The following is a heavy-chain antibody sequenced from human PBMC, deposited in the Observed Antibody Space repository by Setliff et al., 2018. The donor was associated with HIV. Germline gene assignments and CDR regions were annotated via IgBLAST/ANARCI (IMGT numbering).Heavy chain of an antibody. J-gene: IGHJ4*02. CDR2: INHSGST. CDR3: AGGPGTTSIDY. V-gene: IGHV4-34*01. CDR1: GGSFSYDY. Sequence: SETLSLTCGVYGGSFSYDYWSWIRQPPGKGLEWIGEINHSGSTNYDMSLWSRVTISLDASRNQFSLELISVTAADTAVYYCAGGPGTTSIDYWAQGTLVTVSS. D-gene: IGHD1-26*01.